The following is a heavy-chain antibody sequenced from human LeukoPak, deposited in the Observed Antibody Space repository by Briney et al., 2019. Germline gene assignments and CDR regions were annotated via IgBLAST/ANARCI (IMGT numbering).Heavy chain of an antibody. J-gene: IGHJ3*02. CDR1: GGSFSGYY. CDR2: INHSGST. CDR3: ARATIKYYYDSSGYYFHFDI. D-gene: IGHD3-22*01. Sequence: SETLSLTCAVYGGSFSGYYWSWIRQPPGKGLEWIGEINHSGSTNDNPSLKSRVTISVDTSKNQCSLKLSSVTAADTAVYYCARATIKYYYDSSGYYFHFDIWGQGTMVTVSS. V-gene: IGHV4-34*01.